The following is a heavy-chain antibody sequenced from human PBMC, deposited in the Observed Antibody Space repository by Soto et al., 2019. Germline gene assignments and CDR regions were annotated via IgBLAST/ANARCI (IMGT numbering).Heavy chain of an antibody. V-gene: IGHV3-30*18. CDR1: GFTFSSYG. J-gene: IGHJ4*02. Sequence: VQLVESGGGLVQPGGSLRLSCAASGFTFSSYGMHWVRQAPGKGLEWVAVISYDGSNKYYADSVKGRFTISRDNSKNTLYLQMNSLRAEDTAVYYCAKGDDGDYEGLDYWGQGTLVTVSS. CDR2: ISYDGSNK. D-gene: IGHD4-17*01. CDR3: AKGDDGDYEGLDY.